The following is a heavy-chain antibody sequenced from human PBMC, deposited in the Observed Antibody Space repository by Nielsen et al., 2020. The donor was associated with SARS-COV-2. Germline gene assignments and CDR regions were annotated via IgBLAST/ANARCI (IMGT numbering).Heavy chain of an antibody. V-gene: IGHV3-21*01. CDR3: TRGFYSQSDC. CDR2: ISGDSNYI. D-gene: IGHD2-15*01. CDR1: GFTVYNY. J-gene: IGHJ4*02. Sequence: GESLKISCAASGFTVYNYMNWVRQAPGKGLEWVASISGDSNYIFYSELVKGRFTMSRDNGKNSLYLQMNTLRSEDTALYYCTRGFYSQSDCWGQGTLVTVSS.